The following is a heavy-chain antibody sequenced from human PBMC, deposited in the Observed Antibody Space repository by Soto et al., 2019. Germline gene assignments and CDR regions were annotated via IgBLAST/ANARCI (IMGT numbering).Heavy chain of an antibody. J-gene: IGHJ6*02. Sequence: QVQLQESGPGLVKPSQTLSLTCTVSGGSISSGDYYWSWIRQPPGKGLEWIGYIYYSGSTYYNPSLKSRVTISVDTSKNQFSLKLSSVTAADTAVYYCASALGPANYYYYGMDVWGQGTTVTVSS. V-gene: IGHV4-30-4*01. CDR3: ASALGPANYYYYGMDV. CDR2: IYYSGST. CDR1: GGSISSGDYY.